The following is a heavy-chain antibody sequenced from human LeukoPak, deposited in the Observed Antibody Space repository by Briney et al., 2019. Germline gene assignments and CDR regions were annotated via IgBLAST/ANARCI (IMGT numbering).Heavy chain of an antibody. CDR3: ARMYSGTSYYFDF. CDR1: GGSISSNNYY. CDR2: FSYSGST. D-gene: IGHD1-26*01. Sequence: SETLSLTCTVSGGSISSNNYYWGWIRQPPGKGLEWMGYFSYSGSTRYNPSLKSRVAMSVDTSKNQFSLRLISVAAADTAVYYCARMYSGTSYYFDFWGQGTLVTVSS. V-gene: IGHV4-61*05. J-gene: IGHJ4*02.